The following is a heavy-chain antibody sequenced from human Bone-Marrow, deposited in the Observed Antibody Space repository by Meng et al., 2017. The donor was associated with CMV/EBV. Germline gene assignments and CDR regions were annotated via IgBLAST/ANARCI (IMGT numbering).Heavy chain of an antibody. D-gene: IGHD1-1*01. V-gene: IGHV1-2*02. CDR3: ARESWRTTGKLYYYGMDV. CDR1: GYTFTSYA. Sequence: ASVKVSCKASGYTFTSYAMHWVRQAPGQRLEWMGWINPNSGGTNYAQKFQGRVTMTRDTSISTAYMELSRLRSDDTAVYYCARESWRTTGKLYYYGMDVWGQGTTVTVSS. J-gene: IGHJ6*02. CDR2: INPNSGGT.